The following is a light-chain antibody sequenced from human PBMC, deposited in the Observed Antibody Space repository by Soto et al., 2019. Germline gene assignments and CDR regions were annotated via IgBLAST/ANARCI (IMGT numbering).Light chain of an antibody. Sequence: ELVLTQSPGTLSLSPGERATLSCMDSESISWPYLAWYRQKPGQAPRLLIYAASSRATGIPDRLSGSGSGTDFTRTISSLEPEDFAAYYWPQYYSSSWTFGLGTSVEIK. CDR3: PQYYSSSWT. CDR2: AAS. J-gene: IGKJ1*01. CDR1: ESISWPY. V-gene: IGKV3-20*01.